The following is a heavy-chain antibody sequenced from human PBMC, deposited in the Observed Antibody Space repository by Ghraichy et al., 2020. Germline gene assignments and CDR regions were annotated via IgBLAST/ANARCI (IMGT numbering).Heavy chain of an antibody. CDR2: IISDASTT. V-gene: IGHV3-74*01. D-gene: IGHD6-6*01. J-gene: IGHJ6*02. CDR3: ARALRAARPDYYGMDV. Sequence: GALRLSCAASGFTFSTYWMHWVRQAPGKGLVWVSRIISDASTTNYADSVKGRFTISRNNAKNTLYLQMNSLRAEDTAVYYCARALRAARPDYYGMDVWGQGTTVTVSS. CDR1: GFTFSTYW.